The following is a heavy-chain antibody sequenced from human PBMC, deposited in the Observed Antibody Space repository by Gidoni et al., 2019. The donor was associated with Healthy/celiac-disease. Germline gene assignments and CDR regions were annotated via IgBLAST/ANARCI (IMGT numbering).Heavy chain of an antibody. CDR2: IWYDGSNK. V-gene: IGHV3-33*01. CDR1: GFTFSSYG. J-gene: IGHJ4*02. Sequence: QVQLVESGGGVVQPGRSLRLSCAASGFTFSSYGMHWVRQAQGKGLEWVAVIWYDGSNKYYADSVKGRFTISRDNSKNTLYLQMNSLRAEDTAVYYCAREAVVATSNDRFDYWGQGTLVTVSS. CDR3: AREAVVATSNDRFDY. D-gene: IGHD5-12*01.